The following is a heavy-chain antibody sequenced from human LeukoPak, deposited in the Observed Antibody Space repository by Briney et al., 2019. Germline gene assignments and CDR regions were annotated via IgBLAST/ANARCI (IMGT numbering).Heavy chain of an antibody. CDR2: ISYDGSNK. V-gene: IGHV3-30-3*01. Sequence: PGGSLRLSCAASGFTFSSYAMHWVRQAPGKGLEWVAVISYDGSNKYYADSVKGRFTISRDNSKNTLYLQMNSLRAEDTAVYYCARVRDYYDSSGYWDYWGQGTLVTVSS. D-gene: IGHD3-22*01. CDR1: GFTFSSYA. J-gene: IGHJ4*02. CDR3: ARVRDYYDSSGYWDY.